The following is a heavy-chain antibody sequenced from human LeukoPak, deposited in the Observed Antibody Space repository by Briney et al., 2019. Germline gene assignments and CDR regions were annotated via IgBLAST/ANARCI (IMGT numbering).Heavy chain of an antibody. D-gene: IGHD1-26*01. J-gene: IGHJ4*02. CDR2: IYYSGST. Sequence: KASETLSLTCTVSGGSISTYYWSWIRQPPGKGLEWIGYIYYSGSTNYNPSLKSRVTISVDTSKNQFSLKLSSVTAADTAVYYCARSSSTGSYWADYWGQGTLLTVSS. CDR3: ARSSSTGSYWADY. CDR1: GGSISTYY. V-gene: IGHV4-59*01.